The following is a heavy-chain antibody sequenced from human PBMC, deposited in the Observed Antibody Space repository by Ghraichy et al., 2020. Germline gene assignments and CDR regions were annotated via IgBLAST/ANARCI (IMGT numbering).Heavy chain of an antibody. CDR2: ISAYNGNT. J-gene: IGHJ6*02. CDR3: ARWRPGETMGLYDFWSGYYSWGYGMDV. CDR1: GYTFTSYG. V-gene: IGHV1-18*04. D-gene: IGHD3-3*01. Sequence: ASVKVSCKASGYTFTSYGISWVRQAPGQGLEWMGWISAYNGNTNYAQKLQGRVTMTTDTSTSTAYMELRSLRSDDTAVYYCARWRPGETMGLYDFWSGYYSWGYGMDVWGQGTTVTVSS.